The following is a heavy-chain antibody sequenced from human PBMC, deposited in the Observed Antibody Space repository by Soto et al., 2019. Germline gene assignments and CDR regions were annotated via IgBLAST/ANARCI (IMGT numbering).Heavy chain of an antibody. CDR1: GYTFTSYA. D-gene: IGHD2-2*03. CDR3: ARVDGTY. Sequence: QVQLVQSGAEEKKPGASVKVSCKASGYTFTSYAVHWVRQAPGQGLEWMGSINPDSGNTKYSQKFRGRVTITRDTSASIAYMEVGSLRSEDTAVYYCARVDGTYWGQGALVTVSS. V-gene: IGHV1-3*05. CDR2: INPDSGNT. J-gene: IGHJ4*02.